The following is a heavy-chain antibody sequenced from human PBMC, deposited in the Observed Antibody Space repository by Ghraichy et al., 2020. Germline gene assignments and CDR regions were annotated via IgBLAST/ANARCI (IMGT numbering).Heavy chain of an antibody. V-gene: IGHV3-30-3*01. J-gene: IGHJ3*02. D-gene: IGHD3-10*01. CDR1: GFTLRNSA. Sequence: GESLNISCAASGFTLRNSAIHWVRQPPGKGLEWVTLISYVAGNTYYADSVKGRVTVSRDTSKNTVYLQMNSLRTEDTGVYFCARVATFRVKNDAFDIWGQGTMVTVSS. CDR2: ISYVAGNT. CDR3: ARVATFRVKNDAFDI.